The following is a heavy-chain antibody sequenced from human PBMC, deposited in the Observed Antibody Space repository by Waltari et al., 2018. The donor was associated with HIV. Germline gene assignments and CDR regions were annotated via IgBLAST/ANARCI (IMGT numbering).Heavy chain of an antibody. CDR3: AREYVAAAGYFYGLDV. V-gene: IGHV4-61*02. J-gene: IGHJ6*02. D-gene: IGHD6-13*01. CDR2: ISTSGSA. CDR1: GGPISRGPYY. Sequence: QVQLQESGPGLVKPSQTLSLSCSVSGGPISRGPYYWSWIRQPAGKGLGWIGRISTSGSANYNYALRSRVTISIDTSSNQFSLKLNSVSAADTAVYFCAREYVAAAGYFYGLDVWGQGTTVTASS.